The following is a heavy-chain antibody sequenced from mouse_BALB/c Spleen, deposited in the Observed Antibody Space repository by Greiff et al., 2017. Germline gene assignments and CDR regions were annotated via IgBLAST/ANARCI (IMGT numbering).Heavy chain of an antibody. D-gene: IGHD3-1*01. CDR2: IDPENGNT. CDR3: ARAPNAMDY. V-gene: IGHV14-1*02. Sequence: EVKLMESGAELVRPGALVKLSCKASGFNIKDYYMHWVKQRPEQGLEWIGWIDPENGNTIYDPKFQGKASITADTSSNTAYLQLSSLTSEDTAVYYCARAPNAMDYWGQGTSVTVSS. CDR1: GFNIKDYY. J-gene: IGHJ4*01.